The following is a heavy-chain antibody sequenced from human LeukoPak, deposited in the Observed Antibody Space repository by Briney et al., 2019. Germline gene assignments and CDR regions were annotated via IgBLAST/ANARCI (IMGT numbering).Heavy chain of an antibody. J-gene: IGHJ4*02. Sequence: PGGSLRLSCAASGFTFSSYWMHWVRQAPVKGLVWVSRINHDGSSTPYADSVKGRFTISRDNAKNTLYLQMNSLRAEDTAVYYCARSNHGCHDYWGQGTLVTVSS. CDR3: ARSNHGCHDY. D-gene: IGHD4-11*01. CDR1: GFTFSSYW. V-gene: IGHV3-74*01. CDR2: INHDGSST.